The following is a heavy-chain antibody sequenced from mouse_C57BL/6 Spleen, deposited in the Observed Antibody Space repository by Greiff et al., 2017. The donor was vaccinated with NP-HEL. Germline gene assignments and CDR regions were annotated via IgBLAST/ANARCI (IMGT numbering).Heavy chain of an antibody. CDR1: GYAFSSSW. CDR3: ASLHYYGSSFCAMDD. Sequence: QVQLQQSGPELVKPGASVKISCKASGYAFSSSWMNWVKQRPGKGLEWIGRIYPGDGDTNYNGKFKGKATLTADKSSSTAYMQRSSLTSEDSAVYYCASLHYYGSSFCAMDDWGQGTTVTVSS. V-gene: IGHV1-82*01. CDR2: IYPGDGDT. J-gene: IGHJ4*01. D-gene: IGHD1-1*01.